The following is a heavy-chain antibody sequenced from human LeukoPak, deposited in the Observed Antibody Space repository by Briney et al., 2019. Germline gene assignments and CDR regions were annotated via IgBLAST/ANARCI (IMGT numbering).Heavy chain of an antibody. CDR2: IIPIFGTA. J-gene: IGHJ5*02. CDR1: GGTFISYA. V-gene: IGHV1-69*05. D-gene: IGHD2-15*01. CDR3: ARGDIVVVVAATGWFDP. Sequence: SVKVSCKASGGTFISYAISWVRQAPGQGLEWMGGIIPIFGTANYAQKFQGRVTITTDESTSTAYMELSSLRSEDTAVYYCARGDIVVVVAATGWFDPWGQGTLVTVSS.